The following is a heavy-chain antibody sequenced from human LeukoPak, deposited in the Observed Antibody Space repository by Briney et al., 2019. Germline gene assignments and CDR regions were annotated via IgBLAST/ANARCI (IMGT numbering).Heavy chain of an antibody. D-gene: IGHD3-3*01. J-gene: IGHJ4*02. CDR2: IHTSSDYV. Sequence: GGSLRLSCAASGFTFSNYEMNWVRQAPGKGLEWVSYIHTSSDYVYYADSVKGRFISSRDNAKNSLYLQMNSLRVEDTGVYYCTRKSAPFDLWGQGILVTVSS. CDR3: TRKSAPFDL. V-gene: IGHV3-21*05. CDR1: GFTFSNYE.